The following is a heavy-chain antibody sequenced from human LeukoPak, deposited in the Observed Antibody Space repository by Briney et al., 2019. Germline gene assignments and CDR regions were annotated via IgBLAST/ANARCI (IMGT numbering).Heavy chain of an antibody. CDR1: AGAITRTSYF. J-gene: IGHJ4*02. V-gene: IGHV4-39*01. CDR2: IYYSGTT. CDR3: ASLGPYSTTWYGDY. Sequence: SETLSLTCTVSAGAITRTSYFWGWIRQSPGKGLEWIGSIYYSGTTYYNPSLKSRVTISVDTSKNQFSPHLNSVTAADTAVYYCASLGPYSTTWYGDYWGQGSQVTVSS. D-gene: IGHD2/OR15-2a*01.